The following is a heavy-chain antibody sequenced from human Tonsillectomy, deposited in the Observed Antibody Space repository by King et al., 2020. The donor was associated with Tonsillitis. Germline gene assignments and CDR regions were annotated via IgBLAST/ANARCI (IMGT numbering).Heavy chain of an antibody. J-gene: IGHJ4*02. CDR3: TTLYTYSSPYFDF. V-gene: IGHV3-15*01. D-gene: IGHD3-16*01. Sequence: VQLVESGGGLVKPGGSLRLSCAASGFTFSNAWMTWVRQAPGKGLEWVVRIKSRPNGGTADYAAPVKGRLTISRDDSKNTLYLQMNSLKIEDTAVYYCTTLYTYSSPYFDFWGQGTLVTVSS. CDR2: IKSRPNGGTA. CDR1: GFTFSNAW.